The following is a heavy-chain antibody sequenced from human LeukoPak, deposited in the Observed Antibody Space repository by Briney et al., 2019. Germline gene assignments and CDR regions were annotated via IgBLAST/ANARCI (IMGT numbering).Heavy chain of an antibody. V-gene: IGHV3-74*01. CDR2: ISNDGSGT. D-gene: IGHD6-19*01. CDR3: TRVVAGTRLFGY. J-gene: IGHJ4*02. CDR1: GFTFSSYW. Sequence: GGSLRLSCAASGFTFSSYWMYWVRQAPGKGLVWVSRISNDGSGTSYADSVKGRFTISRDNAKNTLYLQMNRLRAEDTAAYYCTRVVAGTRLFGYWGQGTLVTVSS.